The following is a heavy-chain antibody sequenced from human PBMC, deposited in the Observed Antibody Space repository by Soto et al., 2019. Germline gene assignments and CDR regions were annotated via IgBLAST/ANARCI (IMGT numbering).Heavy chain of an antibody. CDR1: GFTFSSYG. J-gene: IGHJ4*02. V-gene: IGHV3-15*07. Sequence: PGGSLRLSCAASGFTFSSYGMNWVRQAPGQGLEWVSGISGSGGTTDYAAPVKGRFTISRDDSKNTLYLQMNSLKTEDTAVYYCTTGPHNYYGSGSYYLDYWGQGTLVTVSS. CDR3: TTGPHNYYGSGSYYLDY. CDR2: ISGSGGTT. D-gene: IGHD3-10*01.